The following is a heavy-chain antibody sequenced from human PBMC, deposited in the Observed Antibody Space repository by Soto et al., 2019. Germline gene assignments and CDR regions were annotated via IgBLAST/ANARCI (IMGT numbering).Heavy chain of an antibody. J-gene: IGHJ6*02. V-gene: IGHV4-61*01. CDR1: GCSVSSGSYY. CDR2: IYYSGST. Sequence: SGTLSLTCTVSGCSVSSGSYYWSWIRQPPGKGLEWIGYIYYSGSTNYNPSLKSRVTISVDTSKNQFSLKLSSVTAADTAVYYCARAPRYYYYGMDVWGQGTTVTVSS. CDR3: ARAPRYYYYGMDV.